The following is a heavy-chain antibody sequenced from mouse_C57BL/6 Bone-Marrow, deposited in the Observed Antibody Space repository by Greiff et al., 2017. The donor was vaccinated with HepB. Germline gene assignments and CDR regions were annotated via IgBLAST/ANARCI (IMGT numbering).Heavy chain of an antibody. Sequence: VQLQQSGAELVKPGASVKLSCTASGFNIKDYYMHWVKQRTEQGLEWIGRIDPEDGETKYAPKFQGKATITADTSSNTASLQLSSLTSEDTAVYYGAPLFITPVVAHFDYWGQGTTLTVSS. D-gene: IGHD1-1*01. CDR1: GFNIKDYY. CDR3: APLFITPVVAHFDY. J-gene: IGHJ2*01. V-gene: IGHV14-2*01. CDR2: IDPEDGET.